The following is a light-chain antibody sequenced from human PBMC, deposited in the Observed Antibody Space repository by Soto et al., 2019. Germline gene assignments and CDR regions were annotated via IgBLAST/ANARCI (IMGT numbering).Light chain of an antibody. V-gene: IGLV2-11*01. CDR2: DVT. CDR1: SSDVGSYNH. J-gene: IGLJ1*01. CDR3: CSNAGSYTLV. Sequence: QSVLTQPRSVSGSPGQSVTISCTGTSSDVGSYNHVSWYQQHPGKAPKVTIYDVTKRPSGVPDRFSGSKSGNTASLTISGLQAEDEADYYCCSNAGSYTLVFGTGTKVTVL.